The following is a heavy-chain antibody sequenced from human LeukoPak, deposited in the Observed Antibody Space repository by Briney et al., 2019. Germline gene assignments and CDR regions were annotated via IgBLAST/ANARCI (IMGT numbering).Heavy chain of an antibody. Sequence: SETLSLTCAVYGGSFSAYHWSWIRQPPGKGLEWIGEINHSGSTDYNPSLKSRVTISVDTSKNQFSLKLTSVTAADTAVYYCARDPTEGRYLDYWGQGALVTVSS. CDR1: GGSFSAYH. J-gene: IGHJ4*02. D-gene: IGHD4-17*01. CDR3: ARDPTEGRYLDY. CDR2: INHSGST. V-gene: IGHV4-34*01.